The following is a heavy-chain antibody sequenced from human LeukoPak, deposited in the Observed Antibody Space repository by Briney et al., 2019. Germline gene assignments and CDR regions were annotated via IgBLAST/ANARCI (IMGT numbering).Heavy chain of an antibody. CDR3: AREVFSGGWFQFDP. Sequence: GGSLRLSCAASGLTVNTNFMSWVRQAPGKGLEWVSVICPSGSTHYGDAVKGRFTISRDNFKSAVFLEMSSVTDEDPAVYYCAREVFSGGWFQFDPWGQGTLVTVSS. J-gene: IGHJ5*02. D-gene: IGHD6-19*01. V-gene: IGHV3-53*01. CDR1: GLTVNTNF. CDR2: ICPSGST.